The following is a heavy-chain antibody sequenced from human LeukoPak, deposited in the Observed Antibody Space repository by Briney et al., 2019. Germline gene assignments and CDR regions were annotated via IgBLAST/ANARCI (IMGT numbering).Heavy chain of an antibody. D-gene: IGHD3-22*01. V-gene: IGHV3-74*01. J-gene: IGHJ4*02. Sequence: PGGSLRLSCAASGFTFSNYWMHWVRQAPGKGLVWVSNISPDGRTTNYADSGKGLFTISRDNAKNTLYLQMNSLRVEDTAVYYCAGYYSGSSGYVHYWGQGTLVTVSS. CDR2: ISPDGRTT. CDR1: GFTFSNYW. CDR3: AGYYSGSSGYVHY.